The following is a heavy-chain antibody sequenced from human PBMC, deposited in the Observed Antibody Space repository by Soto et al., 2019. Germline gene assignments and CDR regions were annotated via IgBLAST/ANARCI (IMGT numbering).Heavy chain of an antibody. Sequence: QVQLVQSGAEVKKPGSSVKVSCKASGGAFSDYAFSWVRQAPGQGLEWLGGIMPIFRAPDYAQKFQARVTITADEFTRTAYMEMNSLRSEDTAVYYCPSWLKGPDIGNYYYGMDVWGQGTTVTVS. D-gene: IGHD2-15*01. V-gene: IGHV1-69*12. CDR2: IMPIFRAP. CDR1: GGAFSDYA. J-gene: IGHJ6*02. CDR3: PSWLKGPDIGNYYYGMDV.